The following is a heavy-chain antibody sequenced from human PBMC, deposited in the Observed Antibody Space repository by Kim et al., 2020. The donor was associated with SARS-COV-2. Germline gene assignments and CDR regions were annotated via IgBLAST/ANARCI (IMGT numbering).Heavy chain of an antibody. CDR2: MSSSGSTT. CDR3: ARAGDTVTPFDF. J-gene: IGHJ4*02. Sequence: GGSLRLSCAASGFIFSDYYMTWIRQAPGKGLEWISYMSSSGSTTYYADSVTGRFTISRENAKNSLYLEMNSLRAEDTAVYYCARAGDTVTPFDFGGQGTLAPASS. D-gene: IGHD4-4*01. CDR1: GFIFSDYY. V-gene: IGHV3-11*01.